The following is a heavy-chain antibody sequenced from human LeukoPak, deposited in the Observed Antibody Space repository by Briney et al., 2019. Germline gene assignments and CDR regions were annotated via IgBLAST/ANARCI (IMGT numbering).Heavy chain of an antibody. V-gene: IGHV1-18*01. CDR2: ISAYNGNT. CDR3: ARDERRYSSSELDY. CDR1: GYTFTSYG. D-gene: IGHD6-6*01. J-gene: IGHJ4*02. Sequence: ASVKVSCKASGYTFTSYGISWVRRAPGQGLEWMGWISAYNGNTNYAQKLQGRVTMTTDTSTSTAYMELRSLRSDDTAVYYCARDERRYSSSELDYWGQGTLVTVSS.